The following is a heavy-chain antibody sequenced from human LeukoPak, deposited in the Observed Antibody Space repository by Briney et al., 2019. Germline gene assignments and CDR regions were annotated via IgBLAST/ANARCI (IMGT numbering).Heavy chain of an antibody. V-gene: IGHV1-2*02. D-gene: IGHD6-13*01. CDR1: GYTFTGYY. J-gene: IGHJ4*02. CDR3: ARVTAQQLFDY. CDR2: INFNGAGT. Sequence: ASVKVSCKASGYTFTGYYIHWVRQAPGQGLEWMGWINFNGAGTNYAQKFQGRVTMTRDTSISTAYMELSRLRSDDTAVYYCARVTAQQLFDYWGQGTLVTVSS.